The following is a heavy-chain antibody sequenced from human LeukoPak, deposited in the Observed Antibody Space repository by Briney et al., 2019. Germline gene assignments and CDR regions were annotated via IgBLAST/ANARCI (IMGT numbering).Heavy chain of an antibody. CDR1: GYSISSGYY. J-gene: IGHJ5*02. Sequence: SETLSLTCTVSGYSISSGYYWDWIRQPPGKGLEWIGSIYHSGSTNYNPSLKSRVTISVDTSKNQFSLKLSSVTAADTAVYYCARGARIRYFDWLNWFDPWGQGTLVTVSS. D-gene: IGHD3-9*01. V-gene: IGHV4-38-2*02. CDR2: IYHSGST. CDR3: ARGARIRYFDWLNWFDP.